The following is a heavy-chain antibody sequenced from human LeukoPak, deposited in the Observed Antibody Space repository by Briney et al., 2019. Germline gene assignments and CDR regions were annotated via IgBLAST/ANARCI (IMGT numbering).Heavy chain of an antibody. V-gene: IGHV4-59*01. D-gene: IGHD6-19*01. Sequence: SETLSLTCTVSGGSISSYYWSWIRQPPGKGLEWIGYIYYSGSTNYNPSLKSRVTISVDTSKNQFSLKLSSVTAADTAAYYCARERISSGWYNDAFDIWGQGTMVTVSS. J-gene: IGHJ3*02. CDR1: GGSISSYY. CDR2: IYYSGST. CDR3: ARERISSGWYNDAFDI.